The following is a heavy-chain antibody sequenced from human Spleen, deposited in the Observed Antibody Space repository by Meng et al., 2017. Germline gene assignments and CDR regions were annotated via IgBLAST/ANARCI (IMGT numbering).Heavy chain of an antibody. CDR1: GYSFTSYW. J-gene: IGHJ6*02. CDR3: ARSGTGDSRYYGMDV. Sequence: GESLKISCKGSGYSFTSYWIGWVRQMPGKGLEWVGIIYPGDSDTRYSPSFQGQVTMSADKSPSTAYLQWSSLKASDTAIYYCARSGTGDSRYYGMDVWGQGTTVTVSS. V-gene: IGHV5-51*01. CDR2: IYPGDSDT. D-gene: IGHD2-21*02.